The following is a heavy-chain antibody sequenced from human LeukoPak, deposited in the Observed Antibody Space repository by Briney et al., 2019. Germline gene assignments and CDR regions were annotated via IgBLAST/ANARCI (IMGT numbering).Heavy chain of an antibody. V-gene: IGHV3-23*01. Sequence: PGGSLRLSCAASGFTFSSYAMSWVRQAPGKGLEWVSAISGSGGSTYYADSVKGRFTISRDNSKNTLYLQMNSLRAEDTAVYYCANHGGDIVVVPAAPEVIDYWGQGTLVTVSS. CDR1: GFTFSSYA. CDR3: ANHGGDIVVVPAAPEVIDY. CDR2: ISGSGGST. D-gene: IGHD2-2*01. J-gene: IGHJ4*02.